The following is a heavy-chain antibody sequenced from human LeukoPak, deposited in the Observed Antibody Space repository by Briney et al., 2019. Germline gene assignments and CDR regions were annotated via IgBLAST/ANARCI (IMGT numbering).Heavy chain of an antibody. CDR3: AKDAGGTTATRNFDY. J-gene: IGHJ4*02. V-gene: IGHV3-9*01. CDR1: GFTFDDYA. D-gene: IGHD4-17*01. Sequence: GGSLRLPCAASGFTFDDYAMHWVRQAPGKGLEWVSGISWNSGSIGYADSVKGRFTISRDNAKNSLYLQMNSLRAEDTALYYCAKDAGGTTATRNFDYWGQGTLVTVSS. CDR2: ISWNSGSI.